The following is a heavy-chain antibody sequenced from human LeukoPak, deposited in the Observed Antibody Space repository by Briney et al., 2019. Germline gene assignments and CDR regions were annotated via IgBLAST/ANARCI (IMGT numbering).Heavy chain of an antibody. J-gene: IGHJ4*02. D-gene: IGHD3-22*01. V-gene: IGHV1-69-2*01. CDR1: GYTFTDYY. CDR3: AKRDINYYDSSRYQYYLDY. Sequence: ASVKISCKVSGYTFTDYYMHWVQQAPGKGLEWMGLVDPEDGETIYAEKFQGRVTITADTSTDTAYMELSSLRSEDTAVYYCAKRDINYYDSSRYQYYLDYWGQGTLVTVSS. CDR2: VDPEDGET.